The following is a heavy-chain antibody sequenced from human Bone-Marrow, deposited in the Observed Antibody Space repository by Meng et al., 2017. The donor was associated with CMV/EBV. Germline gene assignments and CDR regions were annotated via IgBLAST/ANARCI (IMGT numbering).Heavy chain of an antibody. CDR3: ARWKPRVDY. CDR2: IKQDGSEK. CDR1: GFTFSSYW. J-gene: IGHJ4*02. Sequence: LSWAASGFTFSSYWMSWVRQAPGKGLEWVANIKQDGSEKYYVDSVKGRFTISRDNAKNSLYLQMNGLSAEDTAVYYCARWKPRVDYWGQGTLVTVSS. D-gene: IGHD1-1*01. V-gene: IGHV3-7*01.